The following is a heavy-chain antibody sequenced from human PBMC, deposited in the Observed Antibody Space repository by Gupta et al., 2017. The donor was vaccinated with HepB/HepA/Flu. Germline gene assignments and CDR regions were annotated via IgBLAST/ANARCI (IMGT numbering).Heavy chain of an antibody. Sequence: EVQLLESGGGLVQPGGSLRLSCAASGFTFSSYAMSWVRQAPGKGLEWVSAISGSGGSTYYADSVKGRFTISRDNSKNTLYLQMNSLRAEDTAVYYCATTPPTYYDYVWGSYRYYYWGQGTLVTVSS. D-gene: IGHD3-16*02. V-gene: IGHV3-23*01. J-gene: IGHJ4*02. CDR2: ISGSGGST. CDR1: GFTFSSYA. CDR3: ATTPPTYYDYVWGSYRYYY.